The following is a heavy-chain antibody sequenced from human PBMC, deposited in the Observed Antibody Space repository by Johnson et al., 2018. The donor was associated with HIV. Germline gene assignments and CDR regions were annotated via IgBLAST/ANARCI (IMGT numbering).Heavy chain of an antibody. V-gene: IGHV3-30*03. CDR1: GFTFSSYG. J-gene: IGHJ3*02. CDR2: ISYDGRNK. Sequence: VQLVESGGGVVQPGRSLRLSCAASGFTFSSYGMHWVRQAPGKGLEWVAVISYDGRNKYYADSVKGRFTISRDNSKNTLYLQMNSLRAEDTAVYYCARELTPKPAFDIWGQGTMVTVSS. CDR3: ARELTPKPAFDI.